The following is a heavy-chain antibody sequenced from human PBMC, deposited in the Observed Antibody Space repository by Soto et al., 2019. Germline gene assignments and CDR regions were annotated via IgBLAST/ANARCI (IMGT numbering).Heavy chain of an antibody. CDR3: ARLDVTLRVTDTNYYFDY. CDR2: IYYSGST. V-gene: IGHV4-39*01. D-gene: IGHD2-21*02. Sequence: PSETLSLTCTVSGGSISSSSYYWGWIRQPPGKGLEWIGSIYYSGSTYYNPSLKSRVTISVDMSKNQFSLKLSPVTAADTAVYYCARLDVTLRVTDTNYYFDYWGQGTLVTVSS. CDR1: GGSISSSSYY. J-gene: IGHJ4*02.